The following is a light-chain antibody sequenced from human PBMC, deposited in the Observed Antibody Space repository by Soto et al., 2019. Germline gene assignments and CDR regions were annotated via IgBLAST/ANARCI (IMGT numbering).Light chain of an antibody. V-gene: IGLV1-44*01. CDR3: AAWDDSLNVFYV. CDR1: SSNIGSYT. Sequence: QSVLTQPPSASGTPGQRVTISCSGSSSNIGSYTVNWYQQLPGTAPKLLIYTNNQRPSGVPVRFSGSKSGTSASLAISGLQSEDEADYYCAAWDDSLNVFYVFGTGTKVTVL. CDR2: TNN. J-gene: IGLJ1*01.